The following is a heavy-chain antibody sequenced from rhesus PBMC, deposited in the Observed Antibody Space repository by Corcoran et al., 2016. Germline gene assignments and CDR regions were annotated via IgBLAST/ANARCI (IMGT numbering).Heavy chain of an antibody. CDR2: IRSGGST. D-gene: IGHD3-34*01. Sequence: QVPLPQWGEGLVKPSETLALTCAVYGGSVSGYWLCWIRHRPGKGLEWIGRIRSGGSTNYNPSLKSRVTISIDTSKNQFSLKLSSVTAADTAVYYCAREPYWGDTNSLDVWGRGVLVTVSS. CDR3: AREPYWGDTNSLDV. V-gene: IGHV4-160*01. CDR1: GGSVSGYW. J-gene: IGHJ5-2*02.